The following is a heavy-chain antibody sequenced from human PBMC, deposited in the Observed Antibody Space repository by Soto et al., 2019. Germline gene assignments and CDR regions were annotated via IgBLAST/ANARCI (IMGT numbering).Heavy chain of an antibody. D-gene: IGHD2-21*01. J-gene: IGHJ4*02. Sequence: QVQLVESGGGVVQPGTSLRLACEASGFTLSNIGMQWVRQDPGKGLEWVAVISAGGNTKYYADSVKGRFTISRDNFKNTLFLQMNSLRTEDTAVYYCAKESGGERYAAYFDLWGQGTRVTVSS. CDR2: ISAGGNTK. CDR3: AKESGGERYAAYFDL. V-gene: IGHV3-30*18. CDR1: GFTLSNIG.